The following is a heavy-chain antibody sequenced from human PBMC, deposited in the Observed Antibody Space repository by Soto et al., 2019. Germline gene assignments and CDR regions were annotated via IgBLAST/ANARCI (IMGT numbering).Heavy chain of an antibody. CDR1: GFVFSDYE. CDR2: ISSSGLTI. J-gene: IGHJ5*02. D-gene: IGHD5-12*01. Sequence: GGSLRLSGAASGFVFSDYEINWVRHAPGKGLEWVSSISSSGLTINYADSVNGRFTISRDNAKNSLYLQMNTLGVEDTAVYYCARGPYRNTYNWFESGGQGTLVTVSS. CDR3: ARGPYRNTYNWFES. V-gene: IGHV3-48*03.